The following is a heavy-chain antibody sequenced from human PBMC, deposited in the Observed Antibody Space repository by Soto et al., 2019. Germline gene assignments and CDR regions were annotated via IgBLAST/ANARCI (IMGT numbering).Heavy chain of an antibody. V-gene: IGHV3-33*01. J-gene: IGHJ6*02. D-gene: IGHD5-18*01. CDR3: ARRYSSLSYYYYGMDV. CDR1: GFTFSSYG. CDR2: IWYDGSNK. Sequence: GGSLRLSCAASGFTFSSYGMHWVRQAPGKGLEWVAVIWYDGSNKYYADSVKGRFTISRDNSKNTLYLQMNSLRAEDTAVYYCARRYSSLSYYYYGMDVWGQGTTVTVSS.